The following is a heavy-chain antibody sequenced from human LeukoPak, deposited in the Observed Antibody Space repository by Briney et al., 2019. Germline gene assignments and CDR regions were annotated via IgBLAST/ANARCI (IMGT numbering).Heavy chain of an antibody. CDR3: TTNWNFDY. V-gene: IGHV3-15*01. CDR2: IQSRTDGGPT. Sequence: GGSLRLSCAASGLIFSNTWMSWVRQAPGKGLEWVGRIQSRTDGGPTDYAAPVKGRFTISRDDSKTTLYLQMNSLKTEDTAVYYCTTNWNFDYWGQGTLATVSS. J-gene: IGHJ4*02. D-gene: IGHD1-1*01. CDR1: GLIFSNTW.